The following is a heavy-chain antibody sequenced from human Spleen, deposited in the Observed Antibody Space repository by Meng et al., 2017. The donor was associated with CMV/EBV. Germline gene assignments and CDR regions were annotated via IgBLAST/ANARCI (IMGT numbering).Heavy chain of an antibody. V-gene: IGHV3-11*04. J-gene: IGHJ5*02. CDR1: GFIFSDYY. Sequence: GESLKISCAASGFIFSDYYMTWIRQAPGKGLEWISYISSSGSIKKYADSVEGRFTISRDYAKKSLYLQMNSLRAEDTGFYYCAKDFSAVHNWFDAWGRGTLVTVSS. CDR2: ISSSGSIK. CDR3: AKDFSAVHNWFDA. D-gene: IGHD1-26*01.